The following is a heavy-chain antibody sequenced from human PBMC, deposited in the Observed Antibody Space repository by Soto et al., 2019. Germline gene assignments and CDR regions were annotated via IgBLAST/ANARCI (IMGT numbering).Heavy chain of an antibody. CDR2: IYSGGST. CDR1: GFTVSSNY. CDR3: AREAYQLLFDAFDI. J-gene: IGHJ3*02. Sequence: EVQLVESGGGLVQPGGSLRLSCAASGFTVSSNYMSWVRQAPGKGLEWVSVIYSGGSTYYADSVKGRFTISRDNSKNTLYLQMNSLRAEDTAVYYCAREAYQLLFDAFDIWGQGTMVTVSS. V-gene: IGHV3-66*01. D-gene: IGHD2-2*01.